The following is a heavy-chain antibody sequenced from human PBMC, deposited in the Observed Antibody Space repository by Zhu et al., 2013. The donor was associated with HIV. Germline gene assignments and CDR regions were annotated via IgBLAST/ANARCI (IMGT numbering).Heavy chain of an antibody. CDR1: GGTFTDHA. D-gene: IGHD1-1*01. CDR2: IIPIFGIA. CDR3: ARREKTHDGSNLFDY. V-gene: IGHV1-69*12. J-gene: IGHJ4*01. Sequence: HVQLVQSGAEVKKPGSSVRVSCRTSGGTFTDHAINWVRQAPGQGLEWMGWIIPIFGIANYAQKFQGRVTITADESTSTAYMELSSLRSEDTAVYYCARREKTHDGSNLFDYWGQGTLVTVSA.